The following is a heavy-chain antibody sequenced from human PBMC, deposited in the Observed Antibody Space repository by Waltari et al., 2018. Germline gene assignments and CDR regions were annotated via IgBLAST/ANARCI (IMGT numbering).Heavy chain of an antibody. J-gene: IGHJ5*02. D-gene: IGHD2-21*02. CDR3: ARDLVATPP. V-gene: IGHV3-7*01. Sequence: EVQLVESGGDLVQPGGSLRLSCAASGFTFSRSWMTWVRQAPGKGVELVGNIQQNGSENWYADSVRGRFTISRYNAMNSLYLQMNSLRVEDTAVYYCARDLVATPPWGQGTLVTVSS. CDR1: GFTFSRSW. CDR2: IQQNGSEN.